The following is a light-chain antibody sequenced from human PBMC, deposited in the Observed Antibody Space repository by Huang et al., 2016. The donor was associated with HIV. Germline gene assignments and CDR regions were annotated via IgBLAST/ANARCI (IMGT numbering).Light chain of an antibody. J-gene: IGKJ4*01. V-gene: IGKV3-15*01. CDR3: QHYNNWPPLS. Sequence: VILTQSPATLSVSPGEGATLSCRASQNIGTHLAWYQQRPGQAPRLLMFGASTRATCVPGKFHGKGSGTEFNLNISGLQSEDFATYYCQHYNNWPPLSFGGGTEVDI. CDR2: GAS. CDR1: QNIGTH.